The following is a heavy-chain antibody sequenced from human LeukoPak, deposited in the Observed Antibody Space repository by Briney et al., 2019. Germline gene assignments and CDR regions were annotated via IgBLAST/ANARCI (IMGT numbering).Heavy chain of an antibody. D-gene: IGHD2-2*02. CDR3: ARGGYCSSTSCYRPLYYYYGMDV. CDR2: INHSGST. J-gene: IGHJ6*02. Sequence: PSETLSLTCAVYGGSFSGYYWSWIRQPPGKGREWIGEINHSGSTNYNPSLKSRVTISVDTSKNQFSLKLSSVTAADTAVYYCARGGYCSSTSCYRPLYYYYGMDVWGQGTTVTVSS. CDR1: GGSFSGYY. V-gene: IGHV4-34*01.